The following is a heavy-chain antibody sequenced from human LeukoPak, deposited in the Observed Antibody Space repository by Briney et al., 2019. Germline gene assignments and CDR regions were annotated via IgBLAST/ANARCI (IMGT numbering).Heavy chain of an antibody. D-gene: IGHD3-10*01. CDR3: ARDRTRKPTENYYGSGSLY. Sequence: ASVKVSFKASGYTFTIYGISWVRQAPGQGLEWMGWISAYNGNTNYAKKLQGRVTMTTDTSTSTAYMELRSLRSDDTAVYYCARDRTRKPTENYYGSGSLYWGQGTLVTVSS. V-gene: IGHV1-18*01. J-gene: IGHJ4*02. CDR1: GYTFTIYG. CDR2: ISAYNGNT.